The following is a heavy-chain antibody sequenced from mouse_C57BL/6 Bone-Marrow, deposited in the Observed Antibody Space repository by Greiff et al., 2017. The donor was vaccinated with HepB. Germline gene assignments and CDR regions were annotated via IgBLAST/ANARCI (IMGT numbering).Heavy chain of an antibody. CDR3: ARRSCYDEWFAY. V-gene: IGHV1-55*01. Sequence: QVQLQQPGAELVKPGASVKMSCKASGYTFTSYWITWVKQRPGQGLEWIGDIYPGSGSTNYNEKFKSKATLTVDTSSSTAYMQLSSLTSEDSAVYYCARRSCYDEWFAYWGQGTLVTVSA. CDR2: IYPGSGST. J-gene: IGHJ3*01. D-gene: IGHD2-3*01. CDR1: GYTFTSYW.